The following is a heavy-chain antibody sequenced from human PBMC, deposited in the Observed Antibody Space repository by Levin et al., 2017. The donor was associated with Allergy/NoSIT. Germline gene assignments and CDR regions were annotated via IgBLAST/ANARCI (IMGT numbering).Heavy chain of an antibody. CDR1: GFPFNSHA. V-gene: IGHV3-30*09. CDR3: TRARSVSSVTNDAFDI. Sequence: PGGSLRLSCAASGFPFNSHAMQWVRQAPGKGLEWVASILYDGNFQHYADSVKGRFVISRDNSKNTLYLQMNSLRPEDRALYYCTRARSVSSVTNDAFDIWGQGTVVTVSS. J-gene: IGHJ3*02. CDR2: ILYDGNFQ. D-gene: IGHD6-13*01.